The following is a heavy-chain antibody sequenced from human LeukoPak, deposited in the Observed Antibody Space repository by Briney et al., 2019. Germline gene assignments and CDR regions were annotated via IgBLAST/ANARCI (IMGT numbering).Heavy chain of an antibody. Sequence: PGRSLRLSCAASGFTFDDYAMHWVRQAPGKGLEWVSGISWNSGSIGYADSVKGRFTISRDNAKNSLYLQMNSLRAEDTALYYCAKDDAMVRGVIHQRELSWFDPWGQGTLVTVSS. D-gene: IGHD3-10*01. J-gene: IGHJ5*02. CDR3: AKDDAMVRGVIHQRELSWFDP. CDR2: ISWNSGSI. V-gene: IGHV3-9*01. CDR1: GFTFDDYA.